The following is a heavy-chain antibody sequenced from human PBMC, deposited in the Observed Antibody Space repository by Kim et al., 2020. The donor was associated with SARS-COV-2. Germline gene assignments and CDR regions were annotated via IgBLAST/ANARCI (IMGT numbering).Heavy chain of an antibody. D-gene: IGHD5-18*01. J-gene: IGHJ6*02. V-gene: IGHV4-34*01. CDR1: GGSFSGYY. CDR2: INHSGST. CDR3: AREVRYSYGLYYYYGMDV. Sequence: SETLYLTCAVYGGSFSGYYWSWIRQPPGKGLEWIGEINHSGSTNYNPSLKSRVTISVDTSKNQFSLKLSSVTAADTAVYYCAREVRYSYGLYYYYGMDVWGQGTTVTVSS.